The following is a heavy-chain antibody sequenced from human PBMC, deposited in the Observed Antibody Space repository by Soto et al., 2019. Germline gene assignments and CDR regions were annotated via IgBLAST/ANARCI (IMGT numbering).Heavy chain of an antibody. CDR1: GDSVSSNSAA. CDR3: ATEDIVAVPAAMGGYYYYYGMDV. V-gene: IGHV6-1*01. Sequence: PSQTLSLTCAISGDSVSSNSAAWNWIRQSPSRGLEWLGRTYYRSKWYNDYAVSVKSRITINPDTSKNQFSLQLNSVAPEDTAVYYCATEDIVAVPAAMGGYYYYYGMDVWGQGTTVTVSS. CDR2: TYYRSKWYN. J-gene: IGHJ6*02. D-gene: IGHD2-2*01.